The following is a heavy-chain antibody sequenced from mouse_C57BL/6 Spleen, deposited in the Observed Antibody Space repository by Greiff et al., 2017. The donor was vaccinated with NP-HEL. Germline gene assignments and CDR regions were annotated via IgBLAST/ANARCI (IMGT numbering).Heavy chain of an antibody. CDR2: IYPSDSET. J-gene: IGHJ2*01. V-gene: IGHV1-61*01. CDR1: GYTFTSYW. D-gene: IGHD2-4*01. CDR3: ARRDDYDGYFDY. Sequence: VQLQQPGAELVRPGSSVKLSCKASGYTFTSYWMDWVKQRPGQGLEWIGNIYPSDSETHYNQKFKDKATLTVDKSSSTAYMQLSSLTSEDSAVYYCARRDDYDGYFDYWGQGTTLTVSS.